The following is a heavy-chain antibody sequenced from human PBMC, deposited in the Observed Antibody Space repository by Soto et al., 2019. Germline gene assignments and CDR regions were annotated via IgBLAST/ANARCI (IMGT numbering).Heavy chain of an antibody. CDR3: AKGYTSSSRGYYGMDV. J-gene: IGHJ6*02. CDR1: GFTFTSYA. CDR2: IGGSGATT. Sequence: EVQLLDSGGGLVQPGGSLRLSCAASGFTFTSYAMTWVRQAPGKGLEWVSGIGGSGATTYYADSVKGRFTISRDNSRNTLSLQMNSLRAEDTAVYYCAKGYTSSSRGYYGMDVWGQGTTVTVSS. V-gene: IGHV3-23*01. D-gene: IGHD6-6*01.